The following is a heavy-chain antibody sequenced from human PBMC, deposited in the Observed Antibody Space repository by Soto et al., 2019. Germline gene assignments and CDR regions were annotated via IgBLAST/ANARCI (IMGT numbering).Heavy chain of an antibody. CDR3: ARDMADYYYGMDV. D-gene: IGHD3-10*01. CDR1: GFTFSSYS. Sequence: GGSLRLSCAASGFTFSSYSMNWVRPAPGKGLEWVSSISSSSRYIYYADSVKGRFTISRDNAKNSLYLQMNSLRAEDTAVYYCARDMADYYYGMDVWGQGTTVTVSS. CDR2: ISSSSRYI. V-gene: IGHV3-21*01. J-gene: IGHJ6*02.